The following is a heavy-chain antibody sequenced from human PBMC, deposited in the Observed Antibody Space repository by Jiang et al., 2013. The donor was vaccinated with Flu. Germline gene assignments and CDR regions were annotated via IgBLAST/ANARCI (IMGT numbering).Heavy chain of an antibody. J-gene: IGHJ1*01. CDR1: GGSISSYY. D-gene: IGHD4-17*01. CDR3: ARATVTTQFQH. V-gene: IGHV4-59*12. Sequence: PGLLKPSETLSLTCTVSGGSISSYYWSWIRQPPGKGLEWIGYIYYSGSTNYNPSLKSRVTISVDTSKNQFSLKLSSVTAADTAVYYCARATVTTQFQHWGQGTLVTVSS. CDR2: IYYSGST.